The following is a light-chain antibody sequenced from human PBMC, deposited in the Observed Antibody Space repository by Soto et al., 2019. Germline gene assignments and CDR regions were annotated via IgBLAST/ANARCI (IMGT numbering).Light chain of an antibody. V-gene: IGKV1-5*03. Sequence: DIQMAQSPSTLSASVGDRVTITCRASQSISSWLAWYQQKPGKAPKLLIYKASSLESGVPSRFSGSGSGTEFTLTTSSLQPDDFATYYCQQYISYSRTFGQGTKLEIK. CDR3: QQYISYSRT. CDR1: QSISSW. J-gene: IGKJ2*01. CDR2: KAS.